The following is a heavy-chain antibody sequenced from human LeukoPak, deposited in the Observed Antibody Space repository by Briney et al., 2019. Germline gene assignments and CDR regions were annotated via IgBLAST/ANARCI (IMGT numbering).Heavy chain of an antibody. CDR3: ARDPQIWFGEPRRPFDY. CDR1: GFTFSSYS. V-gene: IGHV3-21*01. J-gene: IGHJ4*02. CDR2: MSSSSSYI. D-gene: IGHD3-10*01. Sequence: GGSLRLSFAASGFTFSSYSMNWVRQAPGKGLEWVSSMSSSSSYIYYADSVKGRFTISRDNAKNSLYLQMNSLRAEDTAVYYCARDPQIWFGEPRRPFDYWGQGTLVTVSS.